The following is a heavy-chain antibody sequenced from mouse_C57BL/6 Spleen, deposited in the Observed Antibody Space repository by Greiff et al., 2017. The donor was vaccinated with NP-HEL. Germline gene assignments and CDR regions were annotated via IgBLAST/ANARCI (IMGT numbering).Heavy chain of an antibody. CDR2: IYPGDGDT. Sequence: QVQLQQSGAELVKPGASVKISCKASGYAFSSYWMNWVKQRPGKGLEWIGQIYPGDGDTNYNGKFKGKATLTADKSSSKAYMQLSSLTSEDSAVYFCARSSTGPWFAYWGQGTLVTVSA. CDR1: GYAFSSYW. CDR3: ARSSTGPWFAY. J-gene: IGHJ3*01. V-gene: IGHV1-80*01. D-gene: IGHD4-1*02.